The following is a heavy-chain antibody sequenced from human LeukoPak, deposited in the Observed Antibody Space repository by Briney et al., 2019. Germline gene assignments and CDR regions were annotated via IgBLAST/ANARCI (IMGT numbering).Heavy chain of an antibody. CDR1: GYTFTSYD. CDR2: MNPNSGNT. Sequence: ASVKVSCKASGYTFTSYDINWVRQATGQGREWMGWMNPNSGNTGYAQKFQGRVTITRNTSISTAYMELSSLRAEDTAVYYCARGKGQYYYPFDPWGQGTLVTVSS. J-gene: IGHJ5*02. D-gene: IGHD3-10*01. CDR3: ARGKGQYYYPFDP. V-gene: IGHV1-8*03.